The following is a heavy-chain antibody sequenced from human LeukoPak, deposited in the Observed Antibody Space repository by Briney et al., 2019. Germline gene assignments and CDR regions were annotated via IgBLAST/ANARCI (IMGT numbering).Heavy chain of an antibody. J-gene: IGHJ3*02. D-gene: IGHD3-3*01. CDR1: GFTFSSYA. V-gene: IGHV3-30-3*01. Sequence: GGSLRLSCAASGFTFSSYAMHWVRQAPGKGLEWVAVISYDGSNKYYADSVKGRFTISRDNSKNTLYLQMNSLRAEDTAVYCCASPAYYDFWSGEALGAFDIWGQGTMVTVSS. CDR2: ISYDGSNK. CDR3: ASPAYYDFWSGEALGAFDI.